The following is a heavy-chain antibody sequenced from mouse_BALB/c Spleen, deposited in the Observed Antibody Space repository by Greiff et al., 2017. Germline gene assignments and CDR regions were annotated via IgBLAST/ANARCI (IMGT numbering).Heavy chain of an antibody. CDR2: IWTGGGT. Sequence: VQVVESGPGLVAPSQSLSITCTVSGFSLTSYDISWIRQPPGKGLEWLGVIWTGGGTNYNSAFMSRLSISKDNSKSQVFLKMNSLQTDDTAIYYCVRGYYGSTPFAYWGQGTLVTVSA. D-gene: IGHD1-1*01. CDR1: GFSLTSYD. J-gene: IGHJ3*01. V-gene: IGHV2-9-2*01. CDR3: VRGYYGSTPFAY.